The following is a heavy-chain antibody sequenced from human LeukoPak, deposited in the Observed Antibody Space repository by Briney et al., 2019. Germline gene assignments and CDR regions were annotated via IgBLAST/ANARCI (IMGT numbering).Heavy chain of an antibody. V-gene: IGHV1-18*01. CDR1: GYSFTSYG. D-gene: IGHD6-6*01. CDR3: ARDLSIADIDY. CDR2: ISAYNGNT. J-gene: IGHJ4*02. Sequence: ASVKVSCKASGYSFTSYGISWVRQAPGQGPEWMGWISAYNGNTNYAQKLQGRVTMTTDTSTSTAYMELRSLRSDDTAIYYCARDLSIADIDYWGQGTLVTVSS.